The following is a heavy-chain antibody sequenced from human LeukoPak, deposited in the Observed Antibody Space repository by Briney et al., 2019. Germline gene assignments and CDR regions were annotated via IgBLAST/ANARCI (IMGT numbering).Heavy chain of an antibody. CDR1: GGSINSYF. V-gene: IGHV4-59*01. CDR3: ARLFDNDNSGYPDTFDV. Sequence: SETLSLTCTVSGGSINSYFWSWIRQPPGKGLEWIGYMYYSGSTRYNPSLQSRVTISVDTSENNFSLKLTSVTAADTPVYYCARLFDNDNSGYPDTFDVWGQGTVVIVSS. CDR2: MYYSGST. J-gene: IGHJ3*01. D-gene: IGHD3-22*01.